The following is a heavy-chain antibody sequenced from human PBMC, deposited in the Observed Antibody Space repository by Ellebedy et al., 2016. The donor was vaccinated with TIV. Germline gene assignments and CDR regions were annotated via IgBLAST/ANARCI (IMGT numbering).Heavy chain of an antibody. CDR2: FLPMFGTA. Sequence: ASVKVSCKAFGGTFSTYALNWVRQAPGQGLEWIGAFLPMFGTATSAQMFQGRVTITADESMTTAYMDLRSLRSEDTAVYYCARVRWATVARGVPFHYGMDAWGQGTTVTVTS. D-gene: IGHD3-10*01. V-gene: IGHV1-69*13. CDR3: ARVRWATVARGVPFHYGMDA. CDR1: GGTFSTYA. J-gene: IGHJ6*02.